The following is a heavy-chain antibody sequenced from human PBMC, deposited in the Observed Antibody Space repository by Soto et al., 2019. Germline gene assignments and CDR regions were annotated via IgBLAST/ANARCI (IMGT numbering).Heavy chain of an antibody. CDR2: IYYSGST. J-gene: IGHJ6*02. Sequence: SETLSLTCTVSGGSISSGGYYWSWIRQHPGKGLEWIGYIYYSGSTYYNPSLKSRVTISVDTSKNQFSLKLSSVTAADTAVYYCARDRSSDYYYYGMDVWGQGTTVTVSS. V-gene: IGHV4-31*03. CDR3: ARDRSSDYYYYGMDV. D-gene: IGHD6-6*01. CDR1: GGSISSGGYY.